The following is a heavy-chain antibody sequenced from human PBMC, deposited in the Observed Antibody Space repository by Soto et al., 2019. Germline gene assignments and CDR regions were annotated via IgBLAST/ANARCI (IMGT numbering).Heavy chain of an antibody. Sequence: SGILSLTCTVSGGSISSYYWSWIRQPPGKGLEWIGYIYYSGSTNYNPSLKSRVTISVDTSKNQFSLKLSSVTAADTAVYYCARGGRAAAANWFDPWGQGTLVTVSS. J-gene: IGHJ5*02. D-gene: IGHD6-13*01. CDR2: IYYSGST. V-gene: IGHV4-59*01. CDR1: GGSISSYY. CDR3: ARGGRAAAANWFDP.